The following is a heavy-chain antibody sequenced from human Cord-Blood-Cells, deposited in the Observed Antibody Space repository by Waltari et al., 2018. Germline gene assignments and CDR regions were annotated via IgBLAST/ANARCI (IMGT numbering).Heavy chain of an antibody. CDR2: IIPIFGTA. CDR1: GAPFRSYA. Sequence: QVQLVQSGAEVKRPGSSVKVSCKPSGAPFRSYAISWARQAPGKGLEWMGGIIPIFGTANYAQKFQGRVTITADESTSTAYMELSSLRSEDTAVYYCARPSQYCSSTSCYAFDIWGQGTMVTVSS. J-gene: IGHJ3*02. V-gene: IGHV1-69*01. D-gene: IGHD2-2*01. CDR3: ARPSQYCSSTSCYAFDI.